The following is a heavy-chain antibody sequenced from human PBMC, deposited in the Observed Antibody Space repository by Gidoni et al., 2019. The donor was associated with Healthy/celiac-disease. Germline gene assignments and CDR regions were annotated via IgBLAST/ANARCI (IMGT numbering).Heavy chain of an antibody. CDR1: GFTFSSYS. D-gene: IGHD4-17*01. CDR3: ARDRGPYGDYGGDY. Sequence: EVQLVESGGGLVKPGGSLRLSCAASGFTFSSYSMNWVRQAPWKGLEWVSSISSSSSYIYYADSVKGRFTISRDNAKNSLYLQMNSLRAEDTAVYYCARDRGPYGDYGGDYWGQGTLVTVSS. CDR2: ISSSSSYI. V-gene: IGHV3-21*01. J-gene: IGHJ4*02.